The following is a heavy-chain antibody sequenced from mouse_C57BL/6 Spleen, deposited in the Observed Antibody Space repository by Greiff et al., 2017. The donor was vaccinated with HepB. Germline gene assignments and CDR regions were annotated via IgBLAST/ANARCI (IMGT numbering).Heavy chain of an antibody. V-gene: IGHV1-50*01. Sequence: QVQLQQPGAELVKPGASVKLSCKASGYTFTSYWMQWVKQRPGQGLEWIGEIDPSDSYTNYNQKFKGKATLTVDTSSSTAYMQLSSLTSEDSAVYYCARGDSNYGDWFAYWGQGTLVTVSA. J-gene: IGHJ3*01. CDR1: GYTFTSYW. D-gene: IGHD2-5*01. CDR3: ARGDSNYGDWFAY. CDR2: IDPSDSYT.